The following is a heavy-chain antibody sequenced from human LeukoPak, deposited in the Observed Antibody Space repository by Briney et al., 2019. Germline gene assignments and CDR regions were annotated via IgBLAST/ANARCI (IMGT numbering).Heavy chain of an antibody. V-gene: IGHV1-69*13. CDR2: IIPIFGTA. D-gene: IGHD2-2*01. CDR1: GGTFSSYA. Sequence: ASVKVSCKASGGTFSSYAISWVRQAPGQGLEWMGGIIPIFGTANYAQKFQGRVTITADESTSTAYMELSSLRSEDTAVYYCNIVVVPADDYWGQGTLVTVSS. J-gene: IGHJ4*02. CDR3: NIVVVPADDY.